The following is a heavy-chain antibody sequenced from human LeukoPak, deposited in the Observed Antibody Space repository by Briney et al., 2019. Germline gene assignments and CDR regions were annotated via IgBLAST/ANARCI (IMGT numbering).Heavy chain of an antibody. CDR2: ISRSSRHV. V-gene: IGHV3-21*01. CDR1: GFTFSDYS. D-gene: IGHD1-1*01. Sequence: PGGSLRLSCAASGFTFSDYSTNWVRQAPGKGLEWVSSISRSSRHVYYAGSVKGRFTISRDNAKNSLYLQMNSLRAEDMAVYFCVRDLMGSGSTTAYLHHWGQGTLVTVSS. J-gene: IGHJ1*01. CDR3: VRDLMGSGSTTAYLHH.